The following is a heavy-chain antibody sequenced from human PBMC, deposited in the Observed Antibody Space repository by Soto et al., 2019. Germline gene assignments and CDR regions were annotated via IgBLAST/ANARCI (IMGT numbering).Heavy chain of an antibody. Sequence: SETLSLTCTVSGGSISSGDYNWSWIRQPPGKGLEWIGYIYYSGSTYYNLSLKSRVTISVDTSKNQFSLKLSSVTAADTAVYYCARAMVVTQNWFDPWGQGTLVT. CDR3: ARAMVVTQNWFDP. CDR2: IYYSGST. V-gene: IGHV4-30-4*01. D-gene: IGHD2-21*02. J-gene: IGHJ5*02. CDR1: GGSISSGDYN.